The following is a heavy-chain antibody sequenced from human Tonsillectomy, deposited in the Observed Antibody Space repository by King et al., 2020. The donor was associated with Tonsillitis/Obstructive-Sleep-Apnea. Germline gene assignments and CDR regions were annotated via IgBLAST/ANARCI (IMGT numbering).Heavy chain of an antibody. D-gene: IGHD2-15*01. CDR3: ARGYCSGGSCYSDWFDP. V-gene: IGHV3-53*04. Sequence: VQLVESGGGLVQPGGSLRLSCAASGFTVSNNYMSWVRQAPEKGLEWVSVIYIDGSTYYADSVKGRFTISRHNSKNTLYLQMNSLRAEDTAVYYCARGYCSGGSCYSDWFDPGGQGTLVTVSS. CDR2: IYIDGST. J-gene: IGHJ5*02. CDR1: GFTVSNNY.